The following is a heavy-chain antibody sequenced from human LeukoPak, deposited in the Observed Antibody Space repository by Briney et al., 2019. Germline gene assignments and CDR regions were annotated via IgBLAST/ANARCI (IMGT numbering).Heavy chain of an antibody. J-gene: IGHJ4*02. CDR3: ARDPGSMIVAGIDY. CDR2: ISSDGSNK. V-gene: IGHV3-30-3*01. CDR1: GFTFSSYA. Sequence: GGSLRLSCAASGFTFSSYAMHWVRQAPGKGLEWVSVISSDGSNKYYADSVKGRFTISRDNSKNTLYLQMNSLRAEDTAVYYCARDPGSMIVAGIDYWGQGTLVTVSS. D-gene: IGHD3-22*01.